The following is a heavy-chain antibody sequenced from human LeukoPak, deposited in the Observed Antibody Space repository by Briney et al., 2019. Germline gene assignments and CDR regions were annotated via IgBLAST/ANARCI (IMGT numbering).Heavy chain of an antibody. CDR3: ARGTAEYYYDSSGYYYFDY. CDR2: INPNSGGT. Sequence: ASVKVSCKASGYTFTGYYMHWVRQAPGQGLEWMGWINPNSGGTNYAQKFQGRVTMTRDTSISTAYMELSSLRSEDTAVYYCARGTAEYYYDSSGYYYFDYWGQGTLVTVSS. J-gene: IGHJ4*02. CDR1: GYTFTGYY. D-gene: IGHD3-22*01. V-gene: IGHV1-2*02.